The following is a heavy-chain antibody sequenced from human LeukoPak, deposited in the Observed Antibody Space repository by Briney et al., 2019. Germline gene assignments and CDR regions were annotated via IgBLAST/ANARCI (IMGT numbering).Heavy chain of an antibody. D-gene: IGHD3-16*01. J-gene: IGHJ4*02. CDR3: ASQQRYDYVWGSRVPFDY. CDR2: ISYDGSNK. Sequence: GGSLRLSCAASGITFSTYAMHWVRQAPGKGLEWVAVISYDGSNKHYADSVKGRFTISRDNSKNTLYLQMNSLRAEDTAVYYCASQQRYDYVWGSRVPFDYWGQGTLVTVSS. CDR1: GITFSTYA. V-gene: IGHV3-30*04.